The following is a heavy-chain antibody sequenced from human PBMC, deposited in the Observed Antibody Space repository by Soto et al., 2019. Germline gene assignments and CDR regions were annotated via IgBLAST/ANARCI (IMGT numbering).Heavy chain of an antibody. J-gene: IGHJ4*02. CDR1: GFIFRDWF. CDR2: ISKDSGRAT. Sequence: GGSLRLSCAASGFIFRDWFMSWIRQAPGKGLEWISYISKDSGRATRYADSVKGRFTISRDNAKNSLYLQMNSLRAEDTAVYYCARDRQWLEPAYYFDYWGQGTLVTVSS. D-gene: IGHD6-19*01. V-gene: IGHV3-11*04. CDR3: ARDRQWLEPAYYFDY.